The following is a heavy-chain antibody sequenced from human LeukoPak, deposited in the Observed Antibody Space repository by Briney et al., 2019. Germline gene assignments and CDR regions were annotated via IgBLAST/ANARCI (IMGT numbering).Heavy chain of an antibody. CDR2: ISSSSSYI. Sequence: GGSLRLSCAASGFTFSSYSMNWVRQAPGKGLEWVSSISSSSSYIYYADSVKGRFTISRDNAKNSLYLQMNSLRAEDTAVYYCAREPYCSSTSCWYNWFDPWGQGTLVTVSS. CDR3: AREPYCSSTSCWYNWFDP. J-gene: IGHJ5*02. V-gene: IGHV3-21*01. D-gene: IGHD2-2*01. CDR1: GFTFSSYS.